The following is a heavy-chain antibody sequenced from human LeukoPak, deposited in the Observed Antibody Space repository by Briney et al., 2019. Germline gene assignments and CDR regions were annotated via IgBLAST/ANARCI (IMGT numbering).Heavy chain of an antibody. CDR3: ARHRSVDDGRRLDY. CDR1: GYDFTTYR. J-gene: IGHJ4*02. CDR2: IYPGDSDT. Sequence: GESLKISCKVSGYDFTTYRIGWVRQMPGKGLEWMGIIYPGDSDTRYSPSFQGQVTISADKSISTAYLQWSSLKASDTAMYYCARHRSVDDGRRLDYWGQGTLVTVSA. V-gene: IGHV5-51*01.